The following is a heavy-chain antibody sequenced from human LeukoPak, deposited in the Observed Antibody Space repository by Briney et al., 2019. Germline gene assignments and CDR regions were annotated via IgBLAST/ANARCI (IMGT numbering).Heavy chain of an antibody. Sequence: PGRSLRLSCAASGFTFSSYGMHWVRQAPGKGLEWVAVIWYDGSNKYYADSVKGRFTISRDNSKNTLYLQMNSLRAEDTAVYYCAKEPQMYYDSSGYYYFNYWGQGTLVTVSS. CDR2: IWYDGSNK. J-gene: IGHJ4*02. D-gene: IGHD3-22*01. CDR3: AKEPQMYYDSSGYYYFNY. CDR1: GFTFSSYG. V-gene: IGHV3-33*06.